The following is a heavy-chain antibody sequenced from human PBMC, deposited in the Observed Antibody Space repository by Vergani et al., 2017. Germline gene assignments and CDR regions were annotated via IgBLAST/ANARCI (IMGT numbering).Heavy chain of an antibody. J-gene: IGHJ1*01. V-gene: IGHV4-59*01. D-gene: IGHD3-22*01. CDR2: IYYSGST. Sequence: QVQLQESGPGLVKPSETLSLTCTVSGGSISSYYWSWIRQPPGKGLEWIGYIYYSGSTNYNPSLKSRVTISVDTSKNQFSLKLSSVTAADTAVYYCARAANYYDSSGYGRPYHFQHWGQGTLVTVSS. CDR3: ARAANYYDSSGYGRPYHFQH. CDR1: GGSISSYY.